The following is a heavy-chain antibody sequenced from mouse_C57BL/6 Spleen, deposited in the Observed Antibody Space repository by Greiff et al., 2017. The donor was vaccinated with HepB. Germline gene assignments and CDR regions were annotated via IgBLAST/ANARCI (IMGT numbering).Heavy chain of an antibody. CDR3: AQGYYVRLDY. J-gene: IGHJ2*01. V-gene: IGHV3-6*01. Sequence: EVKLMESGPGLVKPSQSLSLTCSVTGYSITSGYYWNWIRQFPGNKLEWMGYISYDGSNNYNPSLKNRISITRDTSKNQFFLKLNSVTTEDTATYYCAQGYYVRLDYWGQGTTLTVSS. CDR2: ISYDGSN. CDR1: GYSITSGYY. D-gene: IGHD2-3*01.